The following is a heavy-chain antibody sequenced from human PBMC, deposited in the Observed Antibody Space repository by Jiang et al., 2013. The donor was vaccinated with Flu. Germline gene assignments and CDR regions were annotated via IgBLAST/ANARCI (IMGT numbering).Heavy chain of an antibody. CDR1: GGSMTSDTYY. V-gene: IGHV4-39*01. CDR3: ARRYYSGYDAWFDT. J-gene: IGHJ5*02. D-gene: IGHD5-12*01. CDR2: VYSSGKT. Sequence: GPGLVKPSETLSLDCSVSGGSMTSDTYYWAWVRHPPGKGLEWVGSVYSSGKTYYNPSLQSRLSVSVDASKNQFSLNLISVTSADTAVYYCARRYYSGYDAWFDTWGRGILVTVSS.